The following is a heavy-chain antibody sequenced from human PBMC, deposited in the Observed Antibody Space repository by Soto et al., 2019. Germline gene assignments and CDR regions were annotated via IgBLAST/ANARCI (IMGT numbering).Heavy chain of an antibody. D-gene: IGHD3-10*01. J-gene: IGHJ6*02. Sequence: GGSLRLSCAASGFTFSSYGMHWVRQAPGKGLEWVAVIWYDGSNKYYADSVKGRFTISRDNSKNTLYLQMNSLRAEDTAVYYCAREDYGSGRGGNYNKNYYYYYGMDVWGQGTTVTVSS. V-gene: IGHV3-33*01. CDR1: GFTFSSYG. CDR3: AREDYGSGRGGNYNKNYYYYYGMDV. CDR2: IWYDGSNK.